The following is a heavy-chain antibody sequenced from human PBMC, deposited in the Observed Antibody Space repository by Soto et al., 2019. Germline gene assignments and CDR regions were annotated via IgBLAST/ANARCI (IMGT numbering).Heavy chain of an antibody. CDR3: ARDRLVPYGYGMDV. Sequence: QMQLVESGGGVVQPGRSLRLSCAASGCTFRSYGIHWVRQAPCKGLEWVALIWFDGSKKYYVDSVKGRFAVSRDNSKNTLYLQMNSLRVEDTAVYYCARDRLVPYGYGMDVWGQGTTVTVSS. CDR1: GCTFRSYG. J-gene: IGHJ6*02. D-gene: IGHD2-2*01. V-gene: IGHV3-33*01. CDR2: IWFDGSKK.